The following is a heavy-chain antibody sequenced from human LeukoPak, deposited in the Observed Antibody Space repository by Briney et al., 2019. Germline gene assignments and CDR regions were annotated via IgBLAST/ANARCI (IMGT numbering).Heavy chain of an antibody. J-gene: IGHJ5*02. CDR3: AKGSGINHYHWIDP. CDR2: ISGGGGST. Sequence: GGSLRLSCAASEXTFSNYAMNWVRQAPGKGLEWVSGISGGGGSTYCADSVKGRFTISRDNSKNTLYLQMDSLRAEDTALHYCAKGSGINHYHWIDPWGQGTLVTVSS. CDR1: EXTFSNYA. D-gene: IGHD1-14*01. V-gene: IGHV3-23*01.